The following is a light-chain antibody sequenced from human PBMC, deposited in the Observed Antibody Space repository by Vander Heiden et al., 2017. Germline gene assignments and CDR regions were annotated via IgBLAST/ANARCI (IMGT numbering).Light chain of an antibody. Sequence: SYELTQPPSVSVSPGQTARITCSADAVPKQYAYWYQQKPGQAPVLVIYKDSERPSGIPERFSGSSSGTTVTLTISGVQAEDEADYYCQSADSSGTYRVFGTGTKVTVL. CDR1: AVPKQY. CDR3: QSADSSGTYRV. CDR2: KDS. V-gene: IGLV3-25*03. J-gene: IGLJ1*01.